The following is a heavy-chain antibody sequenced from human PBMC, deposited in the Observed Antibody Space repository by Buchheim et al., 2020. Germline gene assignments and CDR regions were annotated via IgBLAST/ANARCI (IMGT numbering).Heavy chain of an antibody. CDR2: INAGNGNT. Sequence: QVQLVQSGAEVKKPGASVKVSCKASGYTFTSYAMHWVRQAPGQRLEWMGWINAGNGNTKYSQKFQGRVTITRDTSASTAYMELSSLRSEDTAVYYCARDRGTMIVVVGGYYFDYWGQGTL. CDR1: GYTFTSYA. D-gene: IGHD3-22*01. J-gene: IGHJ4*02. V-gene: IGHV1-3*01. CDR3: ARDRGTMIVVVGGYYFDY.